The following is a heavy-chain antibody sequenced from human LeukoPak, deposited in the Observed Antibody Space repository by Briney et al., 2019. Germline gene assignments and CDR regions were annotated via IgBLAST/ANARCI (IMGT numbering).Heavy chain of an antibody. Sequence: PGGSLRLSCAASGFTFSSYSMNWVRQAPGKGLEWVSYISSSSSTIYYADSVKGRFTISRDNAKNSLYLQMNSLRAEDTAVYYCAKALMVRGVIPSAFDIWGQGTMVTVSS. CDR2: ISSSSSTI. CDR1: GFTFSSYS. D-gene: IGHD3-10*01. V-gene: IGHV3-48*01. CDR3: AKALMVRGVIPSAFDI. J-gene: IGHJ3*02.